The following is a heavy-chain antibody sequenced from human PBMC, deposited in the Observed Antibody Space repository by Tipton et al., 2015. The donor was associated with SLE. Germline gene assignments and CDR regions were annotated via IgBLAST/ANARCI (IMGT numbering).Heavy chain of an antibody. J-gene: IGHJ4*02. CDR2: MFSSGTT. CDR1: GDSITGYY. CDR3: ARRRGASGLFDS. V-gene: IGHV4-59*08. Sequence: TLSLTCTVSGDSITGYYWSWIRQPAGKGLEWIGQMFSSGTTNYNPSLKSRVTVSVDTSKSQFSLKLTSVTAADTAVYYCARRRGASGLFDSWGQGMLVTVSS.